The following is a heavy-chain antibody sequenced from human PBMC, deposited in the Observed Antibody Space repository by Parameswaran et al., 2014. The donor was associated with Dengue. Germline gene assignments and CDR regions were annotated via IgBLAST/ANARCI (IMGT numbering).Heavy chain of an antibody. J-gene: IGHJ6*02. Sequence: KWIRQPQEGLEWISYISSSGTAIYYADSLKGRFTISRDNAKSSLYLQMNSLRAEDTAVYYCATDRHSGEDPGLAVSGLYYFYYGTDVWGQGTTVTVSS. CDR2: ISSSGTAI. V-gene: IGHV3-48*03. CDR3: ATDRHSGEDPGLAVSGLYYFYYGTDV. D-gene: IGHD6-19*01.